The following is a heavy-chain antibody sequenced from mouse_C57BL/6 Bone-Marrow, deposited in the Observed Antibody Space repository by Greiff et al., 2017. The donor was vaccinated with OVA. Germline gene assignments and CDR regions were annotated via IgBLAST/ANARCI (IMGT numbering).Heavy chain of an antibody. CDR2: ISDGGSYT. D-gene: IGHD2-1*01. CDR1: GFTFSSYA. V-gene: IGHV5-4*03. J-gene: IGHJ4*01. CDR3: ARGDGNPYYAMDY. Sequence: VMLVESGGGLVKPGGSLKLSCAASGFTFSSYAMSWVRQTPETRLEWVATISDGGSYTYYPDNVKGRFTISSDTAKNNLYLQMSHLKSEDTAMYYCARGDGNPYYAMDYWGQGTSVTVSS.